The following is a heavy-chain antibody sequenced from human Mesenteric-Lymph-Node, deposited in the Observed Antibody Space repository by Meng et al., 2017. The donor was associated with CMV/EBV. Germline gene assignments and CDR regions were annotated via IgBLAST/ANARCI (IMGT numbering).Heavy chain of an antibody. J-gene: IGHJ6*02. D-gene: IGHD6-13*01. Sequence: GESLKISCRASGFTFSSYAMSWVRQVPGKGLEWVSSISGTGVTTYYADSVKGRFTISRDNAKNTLYLQMNSLRAEDTAVYYCAREGDSSSWYGVYYYYYYGMDVWGQGTTVTVSS. CDR3: AREGDSSSWYGVYYYYYYGMDV. CDR1: GFTFSSYA. V-gene: IGHV3-23*01. CDR2: ISGTGVTT.